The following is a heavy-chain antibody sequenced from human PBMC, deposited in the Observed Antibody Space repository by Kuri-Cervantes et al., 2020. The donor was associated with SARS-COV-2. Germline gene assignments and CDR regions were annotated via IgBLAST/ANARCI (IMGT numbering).Heavy chain of an antibody. J-gene: IGHJ3*02. Sequence: SETLSLTCAISGESVSSNSAAWDWIGQSPSRGLEWLGRTYYNSQWYTDYSPSVKGRIIIRSDTSKNHVSLQLNSVTPEDTAVYYCAREQISLIVLQSGTFAIWGQGTMVTVSS. CDR3: AREQISLIVLQSGTFAI. V-gene: IGHV6-1*01. CDR2: TYYNSQWYT. CDR1: GESVSSNSAA. D-gene: IGHD3-22*01.